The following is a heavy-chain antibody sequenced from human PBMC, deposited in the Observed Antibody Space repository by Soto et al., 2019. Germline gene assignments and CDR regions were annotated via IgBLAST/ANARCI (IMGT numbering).Heavy chain of an antibody. V-gene: IGHV1-18*01. CDR3: ARSFWSGYHEY. CDR2: INPYNGDT. CDR1: GYSFTSYG. Sequence: QVQVVQSGAEVKKPGASMKVSCKASGYSFTSYGISWVRQAPGQGLEWMGWINPYNGDTNYEQKLQGRVTMTTDTSTGTAYMELRSLRSDATAVYYFARSFWSGYHEYWGQGTLVTVSS. J-gene: IGHJ4*02. D-gene: IGHD3-3*01.